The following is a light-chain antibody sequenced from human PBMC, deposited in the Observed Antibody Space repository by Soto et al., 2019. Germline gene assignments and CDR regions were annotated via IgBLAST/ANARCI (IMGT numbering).Light chain of an antibody. Sequence: EIVMTQSPSSLSVSPGESATLSCWASQSVTSNLAWYQQKPGQAPRLLIYGASTRATGIPARFSGSGSGTEFTLTISSLQSEDFAVYYCQHYNNWSTFGQGTRLEIK. CDR3: QHYNNWST. CDR2: GAS. V-gene: IGKV3-15*01. CDR1: QSVTSN. J-gene: IGKJ5*01.